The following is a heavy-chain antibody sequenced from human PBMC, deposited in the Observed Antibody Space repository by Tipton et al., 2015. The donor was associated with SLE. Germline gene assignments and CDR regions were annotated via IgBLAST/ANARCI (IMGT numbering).Heavy chain of an antibody. D-gene: IGHD1-14*01. Sequence: TLSLTCAVYGGSFSGYYWSWIRQPPGKGLEWIGEINHSGSTNYNPSLKSRVTISVDTSKNQFSLKLNSVTAADTAVYYCARGPDRHKGQYFQHWGQGTLVTVSS. V-gene: IGHV4-34*01. J-gene: IGHJ1*01. CDR3: ARGPDRHKGQYFQH. CDR2: INHSGST. CDR1: GGSFSGYY.